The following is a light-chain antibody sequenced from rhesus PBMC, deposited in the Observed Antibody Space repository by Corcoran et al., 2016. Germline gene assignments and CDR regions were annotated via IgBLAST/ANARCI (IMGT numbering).Light chain of an antibody. CDR3: QHSYGTPFT. Sequence: DIQMTQSPSSLSASVGDRVTITCRASENDNKYLHWYQQKQGKAPKLLIYAASTLQSGVPSRFRGSGSGTDYTFTISSLQPEDVASYYCQHSYGTPFTFGPGTKLDIK. CDR2: AAS. CDR1: ENDNKY. V-gene: IGKV1-74*01. J-gene: IGKJ3*01.